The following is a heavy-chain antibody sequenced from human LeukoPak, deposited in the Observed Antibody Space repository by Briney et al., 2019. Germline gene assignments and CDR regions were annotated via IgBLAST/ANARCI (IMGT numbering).Heavy chain of an antibody. J-gene: IGHJ5*02. CDR3: ARDPYSNYWFDP. CDR2: IIPIFGTA. Sequence: ASVKVSCKASGGTFSSYAISWVRQAPGQGLEWMGRIIPIFGTANYAQKFQGRVTITADESTSTAYMELSSLRSEDTAVYYCARDPYSNYWFDPWGQGTLVTVSS. CDR1: GGTFSSYA. D-gene: IGHD4-11*01. V-gene: IGHV1-69*13.